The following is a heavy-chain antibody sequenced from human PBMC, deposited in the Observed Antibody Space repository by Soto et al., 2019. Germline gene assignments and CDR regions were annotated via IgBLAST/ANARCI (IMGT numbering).Heavy chain of an antibody. V-gene: IGHV3-9*01. CDR1: GFTFDDYA. D-gene: IGHD2-15*01. CDR3: AKAHLLLHRPGPFDY. J-gene: IGHJ4*02. Sequence: GGSLRLSCAASGFTFDDYAMHWVRQAPGKGLEWVSGISWNSGSIGYADSVKGRFTISRDNAKNSLYLQMNSLRAEDTALYYCAKAHLLLHRPGPFDYWGQGTLVTVSA. CDR2: ISWNSGSI.